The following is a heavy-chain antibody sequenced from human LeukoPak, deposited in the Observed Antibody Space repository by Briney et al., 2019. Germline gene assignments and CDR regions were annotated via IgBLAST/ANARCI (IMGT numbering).Heavy chain of an antibody. J-gene: IGHJ4*02. V-gene: IGHV3-7*01. D-gene: IGHD5-24*01. Sequence: GGSLRLSCAAPGFTFSSYCMGWVRQTPGKRLECVATICQDGNGRDFVDSVKGRFTISRDNAKNSLYLEMNSLRADDPALYYCGSGRGLQSDFDNWGQGTLVTVSS. CDR3: GSGRGLQSDFDN. CDR1: GFTFSSYC. CDR2: ICQDGNGR.